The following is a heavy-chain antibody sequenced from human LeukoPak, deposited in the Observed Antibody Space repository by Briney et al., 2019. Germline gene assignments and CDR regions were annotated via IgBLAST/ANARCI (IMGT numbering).Heavy chain of an antibody. V-gene: IGHV1-2*02. Sequence: ASVKVSCKTSGYTFSDYYIHWIRQAPGQGLEWMGWINPNSGGTNYAQKFQGRVTMTRDTSISTAYMELSRLRSDDTAVYYCARDRGHAFDIWGQGTMVTVSS. CDR1: GYTFSDYY. CDR2: INPNSGGT. CDR3: ARDRGHAFDI. J-gene: IGHJ3*02.